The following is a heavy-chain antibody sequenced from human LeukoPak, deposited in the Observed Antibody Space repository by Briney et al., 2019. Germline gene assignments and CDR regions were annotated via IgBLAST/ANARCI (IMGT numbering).Heavy chain of an antibody. J-gene: IGHJ4*02. D-gene: IGHD6-6*01. CDR2: INPSGGST. CDR3: AREASILRGGDEN. CDR1: GYTFTSYY. V-gene: IGHV1-46*01. Sequence: ASVKVSCKASGYTFTSYYMHWVRQAPGQGLEWMGIINPSGGSTSYAQKFQGRVTMTRDTSTSTVYMELSSLRSEDAAVYYCAREASILRGGDENWGQGTLVTVSS.